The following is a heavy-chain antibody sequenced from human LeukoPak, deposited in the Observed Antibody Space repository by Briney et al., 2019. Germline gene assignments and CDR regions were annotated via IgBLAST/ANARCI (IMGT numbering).Heavy chain of an antibody. D-gene: IGHD2-15*01. CDR3: ASCSGGSCYYDY. J-gene: IGHJ4*02. CDR2: IKQDGNEK. CDR1: GFTFSSYW. V-gene: IGHV3-7*01. Sequence: GGSLRLSCAASGFTFSSYWMSWVRQAPGKGLEWVANIKQDGNEKYYVDSVKGRFTISRDNAKNSLYLQMNSLRAEDTAVYYCASCSGGSCYYDYWGQGTLVTVSS.